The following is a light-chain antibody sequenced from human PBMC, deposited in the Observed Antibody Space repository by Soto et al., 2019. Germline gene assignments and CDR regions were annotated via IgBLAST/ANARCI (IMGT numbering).Light chain of an antibody. CDR2: KDS. J-gene: IGLJ2*01. Sequence: ELTQPSSVSVSPGQTARITCSGDVLAKKYARWFQQKPGQAPVLVIYKDSERPSGIPERFSGSSSGTTVTLTISGAQVEDEADYYCYSAADNDVVFGGGTQLTVL. CDR1: VLAKKY. V-gene: IGLV3-27*01. CDR3: YSAADNDVV.